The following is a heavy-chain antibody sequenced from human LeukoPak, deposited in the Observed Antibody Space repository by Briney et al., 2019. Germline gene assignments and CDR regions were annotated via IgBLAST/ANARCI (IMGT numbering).Heavy chain of an antibody. Sequence: ASVKVSCKASGYTFTGYFIHWVRQAPGQGLEWMGWINPNSGGTKYAHKFQGRVTMTRDTSISTAYMDLSRLRTDDTAVYYCARVGDQLIYEYFQYWGQGTLVTVFS. D-gene: IGHD2-2*02. V-gene: IGHV1-2*07. CDR1: GYTFTGYF. CDR2: INPNSGGT. CDR3: ARVGDQLIYEYFQY. J-gene: IGHJ1*01.